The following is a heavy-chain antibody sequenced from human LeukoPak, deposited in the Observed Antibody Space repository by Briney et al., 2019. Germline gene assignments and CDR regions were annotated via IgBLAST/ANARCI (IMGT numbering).Heavy chain of an antibody. CDR3: ARHPSGRMWLQQGGWFDP. V-gene: IGHV4-38-2*01. CDR1: GFTFDDYG. Sequence: GSLRLSCAASGFTFDDYGMSWIRQPPGKGLEWIGSMYHNGSTYYNPSLKSRVTISVDTSKNQFSLKLTSVTAADTAVYYCARHPSGRMWLQQGGWFDPWGQGTLVTVSS. J-gene: IGHJ5*02. CDR2: MYHNGST. D-gene: IGHD5-24*01.